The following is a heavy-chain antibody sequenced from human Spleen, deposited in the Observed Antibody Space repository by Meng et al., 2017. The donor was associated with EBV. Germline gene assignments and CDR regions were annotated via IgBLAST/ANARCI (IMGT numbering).Heavy chain of an antibody. CDR3: ARRLSGGYDRGFDY. Sequence: QEQLVESGXGVVQPGRSQRRSCTASGFTFRSYGMHWVRQAPGKGQEWVAVISYDGTDKYYVDSVKGRFTISRDNSKNTLYLQMNSLRAEDTAVYYCARRLSGGYDRGFDYWGQGTLVTVSS. V-gene: IGHV3-30*03. CDR1: GFTFRSYG. CDR2: ISYDGTDK. J-gene: IGHJ4*02. D-gene: IGHD5-12*01.